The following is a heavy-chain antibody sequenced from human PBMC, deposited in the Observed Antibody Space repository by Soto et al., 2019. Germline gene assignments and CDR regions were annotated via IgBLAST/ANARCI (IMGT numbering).Heavy chain of an antibody. J-gene: IGHJ5*02. Sequence: ASVKVSCKASGYTFTGYYMHWVRQAPGQGLEWMGWINPNSGGTNYAQKFQGRVTMTRDTSISTAYMELSRLRSDDTAVYYCAIFRCSCGSCYRGNWFDPWGQGTLVTVSS. CDR3: AIFRCSCGSCYRGNWFDP. CDR1: GYTFTGYY. V-gene: IGHV1-2*02. CDR2: INPNSGGT. D-gene: IGHD2-15*01.